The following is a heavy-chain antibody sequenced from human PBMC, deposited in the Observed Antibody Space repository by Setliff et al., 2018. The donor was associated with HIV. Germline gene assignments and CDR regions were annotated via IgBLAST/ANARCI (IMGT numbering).Heavy chain of an antibody. Sequence: GESLKISCKGSGITFGDYALTWVRQAPGKGLEWVSFIRSKTYGGTTEYAASVKGRFTISRDDANTIAYLQMDSLKTEDTAMYYCLYVGALDSWGQGTRVTVSS. CDR3: LYVGALDS. J-gene: IGHJ5*01. V-gene: IGHV3-49*04. D-gene: IGHD1-26*01. CDR1: GITFGDYA. CDR2: IRSKTYGGTT.